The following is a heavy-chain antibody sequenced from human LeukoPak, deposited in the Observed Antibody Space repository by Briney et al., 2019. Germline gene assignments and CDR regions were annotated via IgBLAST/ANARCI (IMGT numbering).Heavy chain of an antibody. V-gene: IGHV4-59*01. CDR3: ARGGRDSSSWYGSFDY. CDR1: GGSISSYY. CDR2: IYYSGST. D-gene: IGHD6-13*01. Sequence: PSETLSLTCTVSGGSISSYYWSWIRQPPGKGLEWIGYIYYSGSTNYNPSLKSRVTISVDTSKNQFSLKLSSMTAADTAVYYCARGGRDSSSWYGSFDYWGQGTLVTVSS. J-gene: IGHJ4*02.